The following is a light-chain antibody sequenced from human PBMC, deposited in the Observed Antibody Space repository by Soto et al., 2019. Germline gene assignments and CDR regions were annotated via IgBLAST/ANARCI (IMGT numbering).Light chain of an antibody. Sequence: QPVLTQPPSASGTPGQRVTISCSGSSSNIGSNTVNWFRQLPGTAPELLIYSNDQRPSGVPDRFSGSKSGTSASLAISGLQSEDEADYYCAAWDDSLNGAVFGGGTQLTVL. CDR1: SSNIGSNT. CDR2: SND. V-gene: IGLV1-44*01. CDR3: AAWDDSLNGAV. J-gene: IGLJ7*01.